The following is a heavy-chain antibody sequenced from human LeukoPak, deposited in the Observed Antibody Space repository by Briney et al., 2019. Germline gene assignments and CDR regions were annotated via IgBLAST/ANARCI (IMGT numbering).Heavy chain of an antibody. J-gene: IGHJ3*02. CDR3: ATQSLSSGYSGFDI. CDR1: GFTFSTYS. V-gene: IGHV3-48*02. CDR2: ISSSSSTK. Sequence: GGSRRLSCAASGFTFSTYSINWVCQAPGKGLEWISYISSSSSTKYYADSVKGRFTISRDNAKNSLYLEMNSLRDEDTAVYYCATQSLSSGYSGFDIWGQGTMVTVSS. D-gene: IGHD3-22*01.